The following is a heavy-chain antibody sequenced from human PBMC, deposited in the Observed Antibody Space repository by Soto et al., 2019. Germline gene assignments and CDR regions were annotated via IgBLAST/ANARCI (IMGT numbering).Heavy chain of an antibody. J-gene: IGHJ1*01. D-gene: IGHD2-2*01. CDR2: ISVSGGGSS. CDR1: GFTFSSFA. CDR3: AKWARYCSTTTCRK. Sequence: EVQLLESGGGLVQPGGSLRLSCVASGFTFSSFAMSWVRQAPGKGLEWVSAISVSGGGSSYYADSVKGRFTISRDNSMNTLYLQMKSLRAEDTALYYCAKWARYCSTTTCRKWGQGTLVTVSS. V-gene: IGHV3-23*01.